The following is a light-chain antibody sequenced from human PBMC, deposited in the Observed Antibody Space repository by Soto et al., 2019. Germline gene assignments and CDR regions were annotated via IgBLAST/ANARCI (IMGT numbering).Light chain of an antibody. CDR3: HQYNNWPPGT. Sequence: EIVMTQSPATLSVSPGERATLSCRASQSISSNLAWYQQKHGQAPSLLLYGASTRATGIPARFSGSGSGTDFTLTIISLQSADFAVYYCHQYNNWPPGTFGQGTKLEIK. CDR2: GAS. V-gene: IGKV3-15*01. J-gene: IGKJ2*02. CDR1: QSISSN.